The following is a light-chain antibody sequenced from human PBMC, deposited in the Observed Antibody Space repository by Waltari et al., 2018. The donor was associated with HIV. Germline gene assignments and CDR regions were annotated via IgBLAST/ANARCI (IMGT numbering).Light chain of an antibody. V-gene: IGLV3-21*02. Sequence: SYVLTQPPSVSVAPGQTARITCEGNNIGSKSAHWYQQRPGQAPVLVVFDDADRPSGIPERFSGSNSGNTATLTITRVEAGDEADYYCQVWHTDTHQGVFGGGTRLAVI. CDR3: QVWHTDTHQGV. J-gene: IGLJ2*01. CDR2: DDA. CDR1: NIGSKS.